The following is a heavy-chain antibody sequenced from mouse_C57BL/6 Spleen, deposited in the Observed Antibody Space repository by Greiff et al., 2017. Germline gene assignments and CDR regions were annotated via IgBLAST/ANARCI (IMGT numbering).Heavy chain of an antibody. D-gene: IGHD2-5*01. Sequence: QVPLKASGAELARPGASVKLSCKASGYTFTSYGISWVKQRTGQGLEWIGEIYPRSGNTYYNEKFKGKATLTADKSSSTAYMELRSLTSEDSAVYFCARLDSNYLYAMDYWGQGTSVTVSS. CDR3: ARLDSNYLYAMDY. J-gene: IGHJ4*01. V-gene: IGHV1-81*01. CDR2: IYPRSGNT. CDR1: GYTFTSYG.